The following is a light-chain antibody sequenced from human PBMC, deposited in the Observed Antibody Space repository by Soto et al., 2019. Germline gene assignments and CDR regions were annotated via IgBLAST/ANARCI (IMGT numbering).Light chain of an antibody. CDR2: DVI. CDR3: SSYGGSNNVL. J-gene: IGLJ2*01. CDR1: SRDIGGYDF. V-gene: IGLV2-8*01. Sequence: QSALTQPPSASGSPGQSVTISCTGTSRDIGGYDFVSWYQQHPGKAPKLLIYDVIKRPSGVPDRFSGSKSGNTASLTVSGLQTDDEADYDCSSYGGSNNVLFGGGTKLTVL.